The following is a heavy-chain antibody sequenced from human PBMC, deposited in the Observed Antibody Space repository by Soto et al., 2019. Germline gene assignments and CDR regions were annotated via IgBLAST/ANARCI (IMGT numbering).Heavy chain of an antibody. D-gene: IGHD3-3*01. V-gene: IGHV4-34*01. Sequence: SETLSLTCAVYGGSFSGYYCSWIRQPPGKGLEWIGEINRSGSTNYNPSLKSRVTISVDTSKNQFSLKLSSVTAADTAVYYCARGRDYDFWSGYQYYFDYWGQGTLVTVSS. CDR3: ARGRDYDFWSGYQYYFDY. J-gene: IGHJ4*02. CDR2: INRSGST. CDR1: GGSFSGYY.